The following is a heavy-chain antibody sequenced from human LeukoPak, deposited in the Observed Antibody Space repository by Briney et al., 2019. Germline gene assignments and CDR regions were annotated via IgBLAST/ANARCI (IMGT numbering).Heavy chain of an antibody. J-gene: IGHJ1*01. Sequence: PSETLSLTCTVSGGSLSSYYWSWIRQPPGKGLEWIGYIYYSGSTNYNPSLKSRVTISVDTSKNQFSLKLSSVTAADTAVYYCARHLGRSAEYFQHWGQGTLVTVSS. CDR2: IYYSGST. CDR1: GGSLSSYY. CDR3: ARHLGRSAEYFQH. V-gene: IGHV4-59*08.